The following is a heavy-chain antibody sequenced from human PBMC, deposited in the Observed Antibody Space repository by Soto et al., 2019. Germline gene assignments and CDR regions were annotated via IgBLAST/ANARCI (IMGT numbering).Heavy chain of an antibody. J-gene: IGHJ6*02. Sequence: QITLKESGPTLVKPTQTLTLTCAFSGLSLTTNGLSVGWVRQPPGKALEWLALIYWDDDKRYSPSLKSRLTITRDNSKNQFVLTITNMDPVDTSTYYCSHSSPDLNHAIDFWGQGTTVSVSS. CDR1: GLSLTTNGLS. D-gene: IGHD3-3*01. CDR2: IYWDDDK. CDR3: SHSSPDLNHAIDF. V-gene: IGHV2-5*02.